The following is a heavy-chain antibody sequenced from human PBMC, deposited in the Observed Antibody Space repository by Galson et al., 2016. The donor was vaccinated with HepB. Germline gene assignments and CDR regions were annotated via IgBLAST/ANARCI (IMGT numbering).Heavy chain of an antibody. J-gene: IGHJ4*02. CDR1: GGSFSGQY. Sequence: ETLSLTCAVNGGSFSGQYWRWLRQPPGKGLEWIGEINHRGSSNYNPSLRGRVTMSVDTSANQFSLKLNSVTAADTAVYYCSRDPMYGGFGDVWAQGILVTVSS. CDR3: SRDPMYGGFGDV. D-gene: IGHD5-12*01. CDR2: INHRGSS. V-gene: IGHV4-34*01.